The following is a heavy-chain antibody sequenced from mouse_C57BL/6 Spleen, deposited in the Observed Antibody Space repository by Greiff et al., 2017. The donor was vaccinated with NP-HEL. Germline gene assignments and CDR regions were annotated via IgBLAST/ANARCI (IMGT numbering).Heavy chain of an antibody. V-gene: IGHV5-9*04. Sequence: EVHLLESGGGLVKPGGSLKLSCAASGFTFSSYTMSWVRQTPEKRLEWVATISGGGGNTYYPDSVKGRFTISRDNAKNTLYLQMSSLRSEDTALYYCARGDYGSSYRYFDVWGTGTTVTVSS. CDR3: ARGDYGSSYRYFDV. J-gene: IGHJ1*03. CDR2: ISGGGGNT. CDR1: GFTFSSYT. D-gene: IGHD1-1*01.